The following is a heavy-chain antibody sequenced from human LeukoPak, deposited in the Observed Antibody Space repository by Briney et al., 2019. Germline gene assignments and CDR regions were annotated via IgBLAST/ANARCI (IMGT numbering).Heavy chain of an antibody. V-gene: IGHV3-30-3*01. Sequence: GRSLRLSCVASGFNFSNHAMHWVRQNPGKGPECVAVIAYHGTNEYDADSVKGRFTTSRDNSKNRLYLQMKSLTPEDTAVYYCARDRDFWGYGGMDVWGQGTTVTVSS. CDR3: ARDRDFWGYGGMDV. CDR2: IAYHGTNE. CDR1: GFNFSNHA. D-gene: IGHD3-3*01. J-gene: IGHJ6*02.